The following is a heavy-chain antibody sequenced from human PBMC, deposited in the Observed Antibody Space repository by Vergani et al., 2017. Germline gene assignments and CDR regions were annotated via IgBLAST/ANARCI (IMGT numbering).Heavy chain of an antibody. CDR2: IKQDGSEK. D-gene: IGHD6-19*01. Sequence: EVQLLESGGGLVQPGGSLRLSCAASGFTFSSYWMSWVRQAPGKGLEWVANIKQDGSEKYYVDSVKGRFTISRDNAKNSLYLQMNSLRAEDTAVYYCARVSSGWYEPFDYWGQGTLVTVSS. V-gene: IGHV3-7*04. J-gene: IGHJ4*02. CDR3: ARVSSGWYEPFDY. CDR1: GFTFSSYW.